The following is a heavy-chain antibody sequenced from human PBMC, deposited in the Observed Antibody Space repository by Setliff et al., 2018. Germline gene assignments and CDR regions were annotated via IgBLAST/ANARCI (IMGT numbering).Heavy chain of an antibody. CDR1: GFTFGSHA. J-gene: IGHJ3*02. V-gene: IGHV3-30*01. D-gene: IGHD2-15*01. CDR3: VCFSWRGCSGDTCYSGDDSFDM. CDR2: ISYDGSNQ. Sequence: GGSLRLSCAASGFTFGSHAMHWVRQAPGKGLEWVAVISYDGSNQYYADSVKGRFTVSRDNSKDTLYLQMNSLRVEDSAIYYCVCFSWRGCSGDTCYSGDDSFDMWGQGTEVTVSS.